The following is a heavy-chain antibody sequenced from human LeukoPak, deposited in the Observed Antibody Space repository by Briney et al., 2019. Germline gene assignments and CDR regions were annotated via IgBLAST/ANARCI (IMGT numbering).Heavy chain of an antibody. CDR1: GFTFSNAW. D-gene: IGHD7-27*01. V-gene: IGHV3-15*01. Sequence: PGGSLRLSCAASGFTFSNAWMSWVRQAPGKGPEWVGRIKSTIDGGTIDYAAPVKGRFTISRDDSKNTLYLQMNSLKTEDAAVYYCSTSRTGDYFHYWGQGTLVTVSS. J-gene: IGHJ4*02. CDR3: STSRTGDYFHY. CDR2: IKSTIDGGTI.